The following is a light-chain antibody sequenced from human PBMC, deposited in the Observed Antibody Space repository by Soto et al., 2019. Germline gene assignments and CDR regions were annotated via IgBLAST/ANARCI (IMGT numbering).Light chain of an antibody. Sequence: QSALTQPPSVSGSPGQSVTISCIGTKSDIGVYDFVSWYQHHPGKAPRLIIYEVVQRPSGVPDRFSGSKSGNTASLTVSGLQAADEADYFCKSYAGSNTYVFGSGTKLTVL. CDR3: KSYAGSNTYV. CDR1: KSDIGVYDF. J-gene: IGLJ1*01. V-gene: IGLV2-8*01. CDR2: EVV.